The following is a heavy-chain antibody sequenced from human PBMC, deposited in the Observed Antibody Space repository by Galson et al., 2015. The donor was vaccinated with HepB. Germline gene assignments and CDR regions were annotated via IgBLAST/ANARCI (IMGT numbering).Heavy chain of an antibody. J-gene: IGHJ6*02. D-gene: IGHD6-19*01. Sequence: QSGAEVKKPGESLKISCKGSGYSFTSYWIGWVRQMPGKGLEWIGIIYPGDSDTRYSPSFQGQVTISADKSISTAYLQWSSLKASDTAMYYCARLSPSGYSSGWYGGGNGMDVWGQGTTVTVSS. CDR3: ARLSPSGYSSGWYGGGNGMDV. CDR2: IYPGDSDT. CDR1: GYSFTSYW. V-gene: IGHV5-51*03.